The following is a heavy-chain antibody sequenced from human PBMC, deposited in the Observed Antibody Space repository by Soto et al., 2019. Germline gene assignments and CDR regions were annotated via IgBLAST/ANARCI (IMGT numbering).Heavy chain of an antibody. D-gene: IGHD3-3*01. Sequence: ASVKVSCKASGYTFTSYGISWVRQAPGQGLEWMGWISAYNGNTNYAQKLQGRVTMTTDTSTSTAYMELGSLRSDDTAVYYCARDRGITIFGVVIKTNYYYYGMDVWGQGTTVTVSS. V-gene: IGHV1-18*01. CDR1: GYTFTSYG. J-gene: IGHJ6*02. CDR2: ISAYNGNT. CDR3: ARDRGITIFGVVIKTNYYYYGMDV.